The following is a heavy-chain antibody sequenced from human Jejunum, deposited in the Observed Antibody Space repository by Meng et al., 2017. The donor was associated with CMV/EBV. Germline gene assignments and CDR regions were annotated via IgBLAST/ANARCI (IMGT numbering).Heavy chain of an antibody. D-gene: IGHD2-2*01. CDR2: IRYDGNNK. V-gene: IGHV3-30*02. J-gene: IGHJ2*01. Sequence: SYGMHWVRQAPGQGLEWVALIRYDGNNKYYADSVKGRFTVSRDNSKNTLYLQMNSLRAEDTALYYCAKGKGYCSSASCPGGYFDLWGRGTLVTVSS. CDR3: AKGKGYCSSASCPGGYFDL. CDR1: SYG.